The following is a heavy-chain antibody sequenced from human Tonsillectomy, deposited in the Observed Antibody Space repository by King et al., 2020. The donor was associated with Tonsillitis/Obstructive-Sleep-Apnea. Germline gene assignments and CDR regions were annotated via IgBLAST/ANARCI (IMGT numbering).Heavy chain of an antibody. V-gene: IGHV1-69*17. Sequence: VQLVESGAEGKKPGSSVKVSCTASGGTFNSYAISWVRQAPGQGLEWMGGIIPIFGITNYAQKFQGRITITADKSTSTAYMELSSLRSEDTAVYYCASQYYDSSGYYYFDYWGQGTLVTVSS. CDR2: IIPIFGIT. CDR3: ASQYYDSSGYYYFDY. D-gene: IGHD3-22*01. J-gene: IGHJ4*02. CDR1: GGTFNSYA.